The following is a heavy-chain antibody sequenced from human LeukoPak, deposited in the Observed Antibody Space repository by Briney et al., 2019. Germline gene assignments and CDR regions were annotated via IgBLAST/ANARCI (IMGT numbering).Heavy chain of an antibody. CDR3: ARVGSPMNRDGYNVYY. CDR1: GGSISSGSYY. CDR2: IYTSGST. V-gene: IGHV4-61*02. D-gene: IGHD5-24*01. Sequence: SETLSLTCTVSGGSISSGSYYWSWIRQPAGKGLEWIGRIYTSGSTNYNPSLKSRVTISVDTSKNQFSLKLSSVTAADTAVYYCARVGSPMNRDGYNVYYWGQGTLVTVSS. J-gene: IGHJ4*02.